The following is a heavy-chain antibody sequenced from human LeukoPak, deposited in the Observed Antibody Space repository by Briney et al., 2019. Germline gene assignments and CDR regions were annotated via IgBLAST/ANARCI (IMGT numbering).Heavy chain of an antibody. CDR2: IIPIFGTA. J-gene: IGHJ4*02. CDR1: GGTFSSYA. D-gene: IGHD1-26*01. V-gene: IGHV1-69*05. Sequence: SVKVSCKASGGTFSSYAISWVRQAPGQGLEWMGGIIPIFGTANYAQKFQGRATITTDESTSTAYMELSSLRSEDTAVYYCAREFRSGSYSEFDYWGQGTLVTVSS. CDR3: AREFRSGSYSEFDY.